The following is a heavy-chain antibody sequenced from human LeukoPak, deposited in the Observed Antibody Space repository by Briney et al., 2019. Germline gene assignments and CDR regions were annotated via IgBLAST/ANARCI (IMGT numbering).Heavy chain of an antibody. CDR1: GGSISSSNW. D-gene: IGHD2-2*01. J-gene: IGHJ5*02. CDR2: IYTSGST. Sequence: SETLSLTCAVSGGSISSSNWWSWVRQPPGKGLEWIGRIYTSGSTNYNPSLKSRVTMSVDTSKNQFSLKLSSVTAADTAVYYCARDQLGIVVVPAAMRTRTTGFDPWGQGTLVTVSS. CDR3: ARDQLGIVVVPAAMRTRTTGFDP. V-gene: IGHV4-4*02.